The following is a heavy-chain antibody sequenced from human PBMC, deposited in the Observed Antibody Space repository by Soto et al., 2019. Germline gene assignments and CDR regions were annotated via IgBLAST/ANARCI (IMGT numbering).Heavy chain of an antibody. Sequence: QVQLQESGPGLVKPSETLSLTCTVSGVSISSSYWSWIRQPPGKGLEWIGYIYNSGSTNYNPDLKSRVTISVDTAKNQVSLGLSSVTAADTAVYYCARDRAVCSGRSCYSPPDYYYYMDVWGKGTTVTVS. D-gene: IGHD2-15*01. CDR2: IYNSGST. V-gene: IGHV4-59*01. J-gene: IGHJ6*03. CDR1: GVSISSSY. CDR3: ARDRAVCSGRSCYSPPDYYYYMDV.